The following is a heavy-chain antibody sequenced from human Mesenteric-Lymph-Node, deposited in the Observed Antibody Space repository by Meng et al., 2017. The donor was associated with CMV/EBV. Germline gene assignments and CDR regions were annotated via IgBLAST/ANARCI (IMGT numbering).Heavy chain of an antibody. D-gene: IGHD3-16*01. V-gene: IGHV2-5*02. CDR3: ALRRGGYFFDY. J-gene: IGHJ4*02. CDR2: IYWDDDR. CDR1: GFSLSTSGVG. Sequence: TCTFSGFSLSTSGVGVGWIRQPPGKALEWLALIYWDDDRRYSPSLKRRLTITKDASKNQVVLTMTDMDPVDTATFFCALRRGGYFFDYWGQGTLVTVSS.